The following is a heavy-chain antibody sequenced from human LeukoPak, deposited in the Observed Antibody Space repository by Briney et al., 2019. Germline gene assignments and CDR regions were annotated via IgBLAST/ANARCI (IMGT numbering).Heavy chain of an antibody. V-gene: IGHV3-74*01. Sequence: GGSLRLSCAASGFTLSNYWMHWVRQAPGKGLVWVSRINSDGSSTSHADSVKGRFTISRDNAKSTLYLQMNSLRLEHTTVYYCARGPPRGAAANYYGMDVWGQGTTVTVSS. CDR1: GFTLSNYW. CDR2: INSDGSST. J-gene: IGHJ6*02. D-gene: IGHD2-2*01. CDR3: ARGPPRGAAANYYGMDV.